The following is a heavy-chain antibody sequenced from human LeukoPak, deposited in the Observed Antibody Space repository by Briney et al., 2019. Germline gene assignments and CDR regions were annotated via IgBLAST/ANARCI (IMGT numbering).Heavy chain of an antibody. CDR2: FDPEDGET. CDR1: GYTLTELS. V-gene: IGHV1-24*01. D-gene: IGHD2-2*01. Sequence: ASVKVSCKVSGYTLTELSMHWVRQAPGKGREWMGGFDPEDGETIYAQKFQGRVTMTEDTSTDTAYMELSSLRSEDTAVYYCATDLHCSSTSCPFDYWGQGTLVTVSS. CDR3: ATDLHCSSTSCPFDY. J-gene: IGHJ4*02.